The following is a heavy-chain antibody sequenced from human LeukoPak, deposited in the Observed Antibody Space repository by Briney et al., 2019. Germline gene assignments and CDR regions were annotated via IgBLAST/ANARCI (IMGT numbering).Heavy chain of an antibody. CDR2: IRGGGGSA. J-gene: IGHJ3*02. V-gene: IGHV3-23*01. Sequence: GGSLRLSCTASGFTFSAYAIMWVRQAPGKGPEWVSAIRGGGGSAFYADSVKGRFTISRDNSKYTLFLQMNSLRAEDTAVYYCARDPNGDYIGAFDMWGPGTMVTVSS. CDR1: GFTFSAYA. D-gene: IGHD4-17*01. CDR3: ARDPNGDYIGAFDM.